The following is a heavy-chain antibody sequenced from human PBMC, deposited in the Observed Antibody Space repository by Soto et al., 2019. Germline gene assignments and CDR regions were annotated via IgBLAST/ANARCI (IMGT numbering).Heavy chain of an antibody. V-gene: IGHV3-48*03. CDR3: LDGDYN. J-gene: IGHJ4*02. CDR2: IRATGVT. CDR1: GITFTSHA. D-gene: IGHD4-17*01. Sequence: EVQLVESGGALVQPGGSLRLSCAASGITFTSHAMNWVRQAPGKGPEWVASIRATGVTYYADFVMGRFIISRDNAKDSLFLQMDSLRVEDTAVYYWLDGDYNWGQGTLVTVSS.